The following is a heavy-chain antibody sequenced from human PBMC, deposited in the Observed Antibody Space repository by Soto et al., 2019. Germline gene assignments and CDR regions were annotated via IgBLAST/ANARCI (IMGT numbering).Heavy chain of an antibody. J-gene: IGHJ4*02. CDR2: SKNRGQGFTI. Sequence: HLVASGGGLVQPGGSLRLSCAASGFTFNDHYMDWVRQAPGKGLEWVARSKNRGQGFTIEYAASLKGRFTISRDDSANSLYLQMNRLETDDTAVYYRTVWIEGACYWGRGILVTVSS. V-gene: IGHV3-72*01. CDR3: TVWIEGACY. CDR1: GFTFNDHY. D-gene: IGHD3-16*01.